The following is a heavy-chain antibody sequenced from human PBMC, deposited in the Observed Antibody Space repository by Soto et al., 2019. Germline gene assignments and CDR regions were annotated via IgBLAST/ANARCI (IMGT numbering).Heavy chain of an antibody. CDR2: IYLSGTT. CDR3: AEDGIRDVRRVSAFLLNRSSDL. D-gene: IGHD3-10*02. Sequence: PPGKGLGWIGNIYLSGTTHYDPSLKSRVTISVDTSKNQFSLQLTSVTAADTALFFQAEDGIRDVRRVSAFLLNRSSDL. J-gene: IGHJ2*01. V-gene: IGHV4-39*01.